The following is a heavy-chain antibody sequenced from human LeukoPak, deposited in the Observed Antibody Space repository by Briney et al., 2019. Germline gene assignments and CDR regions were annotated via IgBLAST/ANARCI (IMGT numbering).Heavy chain of an antibody. D-gene: IGHD3-22*01. CDR3: AKTRYDSSGYCPTDAFDI. Sequence: GGSLRLSCAASGFTFSSYAMSWVRQAPGKGLEWVSAISGSGGSTYYADSVKGRFTISRDNSKNTLYLQMNSLRAEDTAVYYCAKTRYDSSGYCPTDAFDIWGQGTMVTVSS. J-gene: IGHJ3*02. CDR2: ISGSGGST. CDR1: GFTFSSYA. V-gene: IGHV3-23*01.